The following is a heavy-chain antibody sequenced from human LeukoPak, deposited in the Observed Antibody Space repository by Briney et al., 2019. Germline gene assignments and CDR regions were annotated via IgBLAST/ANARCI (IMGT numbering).Heavy chain of an antibody. V-gene: IGHV3-9*01. CDR2: ISWNSVTI. CDR3: ARVVKVSDI. Sequence: GGSLRLSCAASGFTFNDYAMHWVRQAPGKGLEWVSGISWNSVTIDYADSVKGRFTMSRDNAMNSLYLQMNSLRAEDTALYYCARVVKVSDIWGQGTMVTVSS. CDR1: GFTFNDYA. J-gene: IGHJ3*02. D-gene: IGHD2-21*01.